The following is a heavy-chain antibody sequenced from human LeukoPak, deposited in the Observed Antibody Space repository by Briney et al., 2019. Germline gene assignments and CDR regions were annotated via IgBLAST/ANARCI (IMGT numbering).Heavy chain of an antibody. J-gene: IGHJ4*02. V-gene: IGHV1-2*02. CDR1: GGTFSSYA. CDR3: ARSGYSSSWYGICDY. Sequence: ASVKVSCKASGGTFSSYAISWVRQAPGQGLEWMGWINSNSGYTNYAQKFQGRVTMTRDTSINTAYMELSRLRSDDTAVYYCARSGYSSSWYGICDYWGQGTLVTVSS. D-gene: IGHD6-13*01. CDR2: INSNSGYT.